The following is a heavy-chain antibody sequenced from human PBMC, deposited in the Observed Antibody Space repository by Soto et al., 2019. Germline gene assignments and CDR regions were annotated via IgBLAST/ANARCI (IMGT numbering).Heavy chain of an antibody. Sequence: GGSLRLSCAASGFTFSYYSMTWVRQSPGRGLEWVSSISSSTTYISYADSVRGRFTISRDNAKNSLYLQMSSLRADDTAVYYCARDPVGADSTFFFDSWGQGTLVTVS. CDR1: GFTFSYYS. D-gene: IGHD1-26*01. V-gene: IGHV3-21*01. CDR2: ISSSTTYI. CDR3: ARDPVGADSTFFFDS. J-gene: IGHJ4*02.